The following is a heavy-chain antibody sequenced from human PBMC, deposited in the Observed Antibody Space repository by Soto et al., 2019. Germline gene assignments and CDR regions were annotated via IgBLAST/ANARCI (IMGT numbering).Heavy chain of an antibody. CDR2: IYYSGST. D-gene: IGHD6-13*01. V-gene: IGHV4-39*01. Sequence: QLQLQESGPGLVRPSETLSLTCTVSGGSISTSSSYWGWIRQPPGKGLEWIGSIYYSGSTYNNPSLKSRVTISVDSSKNQFSLKLSSVTAADTAVYYCARSYSSSWYLHNWFDPWGQGTLVTVSS. CDR3: ARSYSSSWYLHNWFDP. CDR1: GGSISTSSSY. J-gene: IGHJ5*02.